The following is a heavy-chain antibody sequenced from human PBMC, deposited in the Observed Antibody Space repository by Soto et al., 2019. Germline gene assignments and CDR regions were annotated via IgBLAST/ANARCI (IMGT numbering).Heavy chain of an antibody. CDR2: VSYDGSNK. D-gene: IGHD2-21*02. Sequence: QVQLVESGGGVVQPGRSLRLSCAASGFTFSDHSMHWVRQVPGKGLEWVAVVSYDGSNKYYAGSVRGRFTISRDNAKTTMYLQMNSLRPEDTADYYCARGTYCGGDCFPGHISKWYFDLWGRGTLVIVSS. J-gene: IGHJ2*01. CDR1: GFTFSDHS. CDR3: ARGTYCGGDCFPGHISKWYFDL. V-gene: IGHV3-30-3*01.